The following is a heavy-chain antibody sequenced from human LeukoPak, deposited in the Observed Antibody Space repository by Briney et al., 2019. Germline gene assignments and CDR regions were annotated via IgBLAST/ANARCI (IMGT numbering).Heavy chain of an antibody. CDR1: GFIASNKY. V-gene: IGHV3-66*04. D-gene: IGHD4-17*01. Sequence: GWALRLSCAASGFIASNKYISGVRQAAGKGLEWVSTIRSDGTTDYVDSVKGRFNIYRDDSKNTVYLQMDSLRVEDTAVYSCARRRGGYGEGELDYWGQGTLVTVSS. CDR2: IRSDGTT. CDR3: ARRRGGYGEGELDY. J-gene: IGHJ4*02.